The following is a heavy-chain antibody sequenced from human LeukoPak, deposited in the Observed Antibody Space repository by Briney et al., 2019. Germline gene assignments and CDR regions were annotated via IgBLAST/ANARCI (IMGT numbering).Heavy chain of an antibody. CDR2: ISYDGSNK. V-gene: IGHV3-30*04. CDR3: ASGTRDYSNSGHFDY. CDR1: GFTFSSYA. Sequence: GGSLRLSCAASGFTFSSYAMHWVRQAPGKGLEWVAVISYDGSNKYYADSVKGRFTISRDNSKNTLYLQMNSLRAEDTAVYYCASGTRDYSNSGHFDYWGQGTLVTVSS. J-gene: IGHJ4*02. D-gene: IGHD4-11*01.